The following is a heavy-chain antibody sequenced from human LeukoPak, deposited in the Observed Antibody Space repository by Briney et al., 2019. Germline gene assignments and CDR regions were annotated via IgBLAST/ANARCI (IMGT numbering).Heavy chain of an antibody. Sequence: SVKVSCKASGGTFSSYAISWVRQAPGQGLEWMGGIIPIFGTANYAQKFQGRVTITADESTSTAYMELSSLRSEDTAVYYCARVGNLGHLTNWFDPWGQGTLVTVSS. D-gene: IGHD3-10*01. V-gene: IGHV1-69*13. J-gene: IGHJ5*02. CDR3: ARVGNLGHLTNWFDP. CDR2: IIPIFGTA. CDR1: GGTFSSYA.